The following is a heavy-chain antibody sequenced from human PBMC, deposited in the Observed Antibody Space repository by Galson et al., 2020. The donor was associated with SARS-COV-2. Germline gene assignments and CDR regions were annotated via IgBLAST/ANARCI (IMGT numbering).Heavy chain of an antibody. CDR2: ISGRSDTT. V-gene: IGHV3-23*01. J-gene: IGHJ6*02. Sequence: GGSLRLSCAGSGFTFRSYAMSWVRKAPGKGLEWVSSISGRSDTTYYAHSVKGRFTISRDNSENTMYLQMNSLRADDTAVYYCAKGRSGMVRGVIIYYYGMDVWGQGTAVTVSS. CDR3: AKGRSGMVRGVIIYYYGMDV. CDR1: GFTFRSYA. D-gene: IGHD3-10*01.